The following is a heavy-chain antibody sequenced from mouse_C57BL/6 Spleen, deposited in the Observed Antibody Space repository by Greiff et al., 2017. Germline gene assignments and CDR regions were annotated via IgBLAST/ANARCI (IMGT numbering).Heavy chain of an antibody. D-gene: IGHD2-3*01. CDR3: ARGDGSFAY. Sequence: QVQLQQPGAELVRPGSSVKLSCKASGYTFTSYWMHWVKQRPIQGLEWIGNIDPSDSETHYNQKFKDKATLTVDKSSSTAYMQLSSLASEGSAVYYSARGDGSFAYWGQGTLVTVSA. CDR1: GYTFTSYW. J-gene: IGHJ3*01. CDR2: IDPSDSET. V-gene: IGHV1-52*01.